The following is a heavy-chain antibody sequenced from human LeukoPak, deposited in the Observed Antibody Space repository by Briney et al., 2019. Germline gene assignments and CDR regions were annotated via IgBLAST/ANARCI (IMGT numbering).Heavy chain of an antibody. Sequence: EASVKVSCKASGGTFSSYAISWVRQAPGQGLEWMGGIIPIFGTANYAQKFQGRVTITADKSTSTAYMELSSLRSEDTAVYYCARAYRRITGTTRPHYYYYYMDVWGKGTTVTVSS. CDR1: GGTFSSYA. CDR3: ARAYRRITGTTRPHYYYYYMDV. D-gene: IGHD1-7*01. CDR2: IIPIFGTA. V-gene: IGHV1-69*06. J-gene: IGHJ6*03.